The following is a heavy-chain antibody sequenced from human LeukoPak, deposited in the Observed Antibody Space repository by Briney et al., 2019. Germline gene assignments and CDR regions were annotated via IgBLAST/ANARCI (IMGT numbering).Heavy chain of an antibody. Sequence: GGPLRLSCAASGFTFSSYSMNWVRQAPGKGLEWVSSISSSSSYIYYADSVKGRFTISRDNAKNSLYLQMNSLRAEDTAVYYCAREEDTAMVPDAFDIWGQGTMVTVSS. D-gene: IGHD5-18*01. CDR2: ISSSSSYI. CDR1: GFTFSSYS. V-gene: IGHV3-21*01. CDR3: AREEDTAMVPDAFDI. J-gene: IGHJ3*02.